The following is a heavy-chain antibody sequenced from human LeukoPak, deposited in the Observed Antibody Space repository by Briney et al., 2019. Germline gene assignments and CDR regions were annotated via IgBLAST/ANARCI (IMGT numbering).Heavy chain of an antibody. D-gene: IGHD3-22*01. CDR2: MNPNSGNT. V-gene: IGHV1-8*01. CDR1: GYTFTSYD. CDR3: ARAFRGYYDSSRAYGMDV. Sequence: ASVKVSCKASGYTFTSYDINWVRRATGQGLEWMGWMNPNSGNTGYAQKFQGRVTMTRNTSISTAYMELSSLRSEDTAVYYCARAFRGYYDSSRAYGMDVWGQGTTVTVSS. J-gene: IGHJ6*02.